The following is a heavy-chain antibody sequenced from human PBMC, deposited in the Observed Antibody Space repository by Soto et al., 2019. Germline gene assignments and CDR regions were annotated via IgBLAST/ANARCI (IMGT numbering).Heavy chain of an antibody. J-gene: IGHJ6*02. CDR1: GFTFRDTW. CDR3: ARDRVTMEGEYGMDV. CDR2: ISSSSSYI. V-gene: IGHV3-21*01. Sequence: GGSLRLSCVASGFTFRDTWMSWIRQAVGKGLEWVSSISSSSSYIYYADSVKGRFTISRDNAKNSLYLQMNSLRAEDTAVYYCARDRVTMEGEYGMDVWGQGTTVTVSS. D-gene: IGHD3-10*01.